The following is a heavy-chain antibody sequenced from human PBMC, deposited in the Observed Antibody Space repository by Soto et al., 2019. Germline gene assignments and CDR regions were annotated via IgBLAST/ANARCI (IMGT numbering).Heavy chain of an antibody. CDR1: GYTFTSYD. J-gene: IGHJ5*02. D-gene: IGHD6-13*01. Sequence: ASVKVSCKASGYTFTSYDINWVRQATGQGLEWMGWMNPNSGNTGYAQKFQGRVTMTRNTSISTAYMELSSLRSEDTAVYYCARGLFVAAAFWFEPWGQGTLVTVSS. CDR2: MNPNSGNT. V-gene: IGHV1-8*01. CDR3: ARGLFVAAAFWFEP.